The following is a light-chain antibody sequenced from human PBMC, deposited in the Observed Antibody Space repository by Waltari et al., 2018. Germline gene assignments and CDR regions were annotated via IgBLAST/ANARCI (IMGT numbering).Light chain of an antibody. V-gene: IGKV1-5*01. CDR2: DAS. CDR3: QQYDSFSYT. J-gene: IGKJ2*01. Sequence: DIQMTQSPPTLSASVGDRVTITCRASQTISSWLAWYQQKAGKAPKLLIYDASTLESGVPSRFSGSGSGTEFTLTISSLHPDDFATYYCQQYDSFSYTFGQGTKLEIK. CDR1: QTISSW.